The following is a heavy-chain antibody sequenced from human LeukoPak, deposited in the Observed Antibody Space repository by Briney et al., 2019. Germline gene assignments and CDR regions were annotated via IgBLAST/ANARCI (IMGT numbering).Heavy chain of an antibody. CDR1: GGSFSGYY. D-gene: IGHD2-15*01. V-gene: IGHV4-34*01. J-gene: IGHJ4*02. Sequence: PSETLSLTCAVYGGSFSGYYWSWICQPPGKGLEWIGEINHSGSTNYNPSLKSRVTISVDTSKNQFSLKLSSVTAADTAVYYCVRRGYCSGGSCYYFDYWGQGTLVTVSS. CDR2: INHSGST. CDR3: VRRGYCSGGSCYYFDY.